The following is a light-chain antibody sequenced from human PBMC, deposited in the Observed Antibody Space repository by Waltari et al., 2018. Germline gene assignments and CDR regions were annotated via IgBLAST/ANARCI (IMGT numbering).Light chain of an antibody. V-gene: IGKV3-15*01. Sequence: EIVVTQSPATLSVSLGARATLSCRASQSFRSDFAWYRQKPGQAPGLLSYGASTSATGASARFSGSGSGTEFTLTITSLQSEDSSVYCCQQYNNWPLTFGGGTKVEIK. CDR2: GAS. J-gene: IGKJ4*01. CDR1: QSFRSD. CDR3: QQYNNWPLT.